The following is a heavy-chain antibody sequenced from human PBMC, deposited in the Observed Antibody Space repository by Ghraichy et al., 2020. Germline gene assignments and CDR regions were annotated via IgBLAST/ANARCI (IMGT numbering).Heavy chain of an antibody. CDR1: GFTVSTNY. CDR2: IYSGSST. CDR3: TTAPYYYYYVMDV. J-gene: IGHJ6*02. Sequence: ETLSLTCAASGFTVSTNYMSWVRQAPGKGLEWVSVIYSGSSTYYADSVKGRFTISRDNSKNTLYLQMNSLRAEDTAVYYCTTAPYYYYYVMDVWGQGTTVTVSS. V-gene: IGHV3-53*01.